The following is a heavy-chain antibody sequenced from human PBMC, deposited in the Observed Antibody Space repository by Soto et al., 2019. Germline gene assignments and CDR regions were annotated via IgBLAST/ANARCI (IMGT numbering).Heavy chain of an antibody. CDR2: IYTSGST. CDR3: ARANYDSLTDYYYYGMDV. V-gene: IGHV4-4*07. CDR1: GGSISSYY. Sequence: SETLSLTCTVSGGSISSYYWSWIRQPAGKGLEWIGRIYTSGSTNYNPSLKSRVTMSVDTSKNQSSLKLSSVTAADTAVYYCARANYDSLTDYYYYGMDVWGQGTTVTVSS. D-gene: IGHD3-9*01. J-gene: IGHJ6*02.